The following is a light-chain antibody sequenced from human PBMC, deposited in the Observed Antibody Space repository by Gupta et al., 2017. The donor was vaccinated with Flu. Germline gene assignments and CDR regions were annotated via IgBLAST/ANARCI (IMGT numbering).Light chain of an antibody. V-gene: IGKV2-28*01. CDR2: LGS. J-gene: IGKJ3*01. CDR1: QSLRHSNGYNH. Sequence: DSVMTQSPLSLSVTPGEPASISCRSSQSLRHSNGYNHLDWYLQKPGHSPQRLIYLGSNPAADGRDNCSSRGGGSEDRLKIIIGEADDVGVFYCWQAQQNHPPFTFGHGTKVDIK. CDR3: WQAQQNHPPFT.